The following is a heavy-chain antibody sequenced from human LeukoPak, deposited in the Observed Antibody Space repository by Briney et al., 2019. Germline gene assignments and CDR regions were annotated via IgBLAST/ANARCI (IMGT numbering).Heavy chain of an antibody. Sequence: PSETLSLTCTVSGYSISSGYYWGWIRPPPGKGLEWIGSIYHSGSTFYNPSLKSRATMSADTSKNQFSLKLTSVTAADTAVYYCARDWALQWFGDAFDFWGQGTTVTVSS. CDR3: ARDWALQWFGDAFDF. CDR1: GYSISSGYY. CDR2: IYHSGST. D-gene: IGHD3-10*01. J-gene: IGHJ3*01. V-gene: IGHV4-38-2*02.